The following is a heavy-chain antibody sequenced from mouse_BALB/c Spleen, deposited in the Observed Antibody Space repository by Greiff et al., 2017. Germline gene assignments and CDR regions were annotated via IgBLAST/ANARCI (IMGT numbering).Heavy chain of an antibody. V-gene: IGHV1-69*02. J-gene: IGHJ3*01. Sequence: QVQLQQPGAELVKPGASVKLSCKASGYTFTSYWMHWVKQRPGQGLEWIGEIDPSDSYTNYNQKFKGKATLTVDKSSSTAYMQLSSLTSEDSAVYSYARGGGNAFAYWGQGTLVTVSA. D-gene: IGHD2-1*01. CDR2: IDPSDSYT. CDR3: ARGGGNAFAY. CDR1: GYTFTSYW.